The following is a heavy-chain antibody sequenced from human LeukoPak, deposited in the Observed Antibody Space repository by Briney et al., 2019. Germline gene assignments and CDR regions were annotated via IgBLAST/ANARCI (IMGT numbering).Heavy chain of an antibody. D-gene: IGHD6-13*01. V-gene: IGHV3-33*01. Sequence: GRSLRHSCAASGFTLSRYLMLCVRRAPDKGVVWVADILYDGSNKYYADYVKGRFTISRDNSKNTLYLQMNSLRAEDTAVYYCARDISSSWSHWGQGTLVTVSS. CDR3: ARDISSSWSH. CDR1: GFTLSRYL. J-gene: IGHJ4*02. CDR2: ILYDGSNK.